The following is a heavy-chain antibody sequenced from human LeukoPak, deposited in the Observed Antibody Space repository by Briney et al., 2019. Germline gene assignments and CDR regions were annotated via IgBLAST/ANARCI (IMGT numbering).Heavy chain of an antibody. D-gene: IGHD6-6*01. CDR2: ISSDGSST. J-gene: IGHJ4*02. CDR1: GFTFRNHW. V-gene: IGHV3-74*03. CDR3: ARDQRVTGRPDIDY. Sequence: LAGGSLRLSCAASGFTFRNHWMHWVRHTPGKGLVWVSRISSDGSSTTYADSVKGRFTISRDNAKNTLYLQMNNLRAEDTAMYYCARDQRVTGRPDIDYWGQGTLVIVSS.